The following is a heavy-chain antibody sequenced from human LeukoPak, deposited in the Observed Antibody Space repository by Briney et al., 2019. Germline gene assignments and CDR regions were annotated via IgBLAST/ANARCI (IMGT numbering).Heavy chain of an antibody. V-gene: IGHV1-69*13. CDR2: IIPIFGTA. CDR3: ARDSSEIRSLIVH. CDR1: GGTFSSYA. Sequence: SVNVSCKASGGTFSSYAISWVRQAPGQGLEWMGGIIPIFGTANYAQKFQGRVTIIADESTSTAYMELSSLRSEDTAVYYCARDSSEIRSLIVHWGQGTLVTVSS. J-gene: IGHJ1*01. D-gene: IGHD1-14*01.